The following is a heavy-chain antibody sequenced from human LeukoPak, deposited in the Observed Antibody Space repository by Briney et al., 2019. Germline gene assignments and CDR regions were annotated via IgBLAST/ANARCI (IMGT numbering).Heavy chain of an antibody. CDR1: GYTFTDYY. D-gene: IGHD5-18*01. V-gene: IGHV1-2*02. CDR3: ARVVGQGTAMPSRDFFDY. Sequence: ASVKVSCKASGYTFTDYYMHWVRQAPGQGLEWMGWINPNSGGTSYAQKFQGRVTMTRDTSISTAYMDLSSLRSDDTAVYYCARVVGQGTAMPSRDFFDYWGQGTLVTVSS. J-gene: IGHJ4*02. CDR2: INPNSGGT.